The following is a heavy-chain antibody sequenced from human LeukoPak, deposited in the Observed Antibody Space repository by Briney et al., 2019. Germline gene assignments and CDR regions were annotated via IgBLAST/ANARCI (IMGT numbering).Heavy chain of an antibody. CDR2: ISAYNGNT. V-gene: IGHV1-18*01. D-gene: IGHD2-15*01. CDR3: ARSGCSGGSCYSGWFDP. CDR1: GYTFTSYG. J-gene: IGHJ5*02. Sequence: GASVTVSCKASGYTFTSYGISWVRQAPGQGLEWMGWISAYNGNTNYAQKLQGRVTMNTDTSTSTAYMELRSLRSDDTAVYYCARSGCSGGSCYSGWFDPWGQGTLVTVSS.